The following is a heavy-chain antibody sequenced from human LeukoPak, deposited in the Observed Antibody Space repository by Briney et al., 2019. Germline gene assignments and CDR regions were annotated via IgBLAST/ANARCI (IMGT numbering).Heavy chain of an antibody. CDR3: ARVVSYYDSSGYHYYFDY. D-gene: IGHD3-22*01. J-gene: IGHJ4*02. V-gene: IGHV4-59*01. Sequence: SETLSLTCTVSGGSISSYYWSWIRQPPGKGLEWIGYIYYSGSTNYNPSLKSRVTISVDTSKNQFSLKLSSVTAADTAVYYCARVVSYYDSSGYHYYFDYWGQGTLVTVSS. CDR2: IYYSGST. CDR1: GGSISSYY.